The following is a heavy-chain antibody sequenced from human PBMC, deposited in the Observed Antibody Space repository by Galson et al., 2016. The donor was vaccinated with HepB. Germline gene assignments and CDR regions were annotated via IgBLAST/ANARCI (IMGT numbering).Heavy chain of an antibody. CDR1: GFTFSRYW. Sequence: SLRLSCAASGFTFSRYWMHWVRQGPGKGLLWVSRINSDGSSTTYADSVKGRFIISRDNAKNTLYLQMNSLRVEDTAMYYCARDLSGYSDYWGQGTLVTVSS. CDR3: ARDLSGYSDY. V-gene: IGHV3-74*01. CDR2: INSDGSST. J-gene: IGHJ4*02. D-gene: IGHD5-12*01.